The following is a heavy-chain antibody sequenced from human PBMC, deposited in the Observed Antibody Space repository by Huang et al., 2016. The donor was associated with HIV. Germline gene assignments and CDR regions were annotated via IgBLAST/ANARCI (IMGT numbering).Heavy chain of an antibody. D-gene: IGHD6-19*01. CDR3: TGALASDTGMDV. J-gene: IGHJ6*02. V-gene: IGHV3-72*01. CDR1: GFTFRDHY. CDR2: SGNKVRSYTT. Sequence: EVQLVASGGGLVQPGGSLRLSCAASGFTFRDHYMDWDRQAPWKGVECVGRSGNKVRSYTTEYAASVKGGFTISRDDSETSLYLQMNSLRTEDSAVYYCTGALASDTGMDVWGQGTTVTVSS.